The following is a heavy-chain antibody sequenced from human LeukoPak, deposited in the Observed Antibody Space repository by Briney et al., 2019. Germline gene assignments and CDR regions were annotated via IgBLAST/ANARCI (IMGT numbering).Heavy chain of an antibody. J-gene: IGHJ4*02. Sequence: SETLSLTCTVSGGSISSYYWSWIRQPPGKGLEWIGEINHSGSTNYNPSLKSRVTISVDTSKNQFSLKLSSVTAADTAVYYCARSSPGRITIFGVVYLTYYFDYWGQGTLVTVSS. CDR2: INHSGST. CDR1: GGSISSYY. CDR3: ARSSPGRITIFGVVYLTYYFDY. D-gene: IGHD3-3*01. V-gene: IGHV4-34*01.